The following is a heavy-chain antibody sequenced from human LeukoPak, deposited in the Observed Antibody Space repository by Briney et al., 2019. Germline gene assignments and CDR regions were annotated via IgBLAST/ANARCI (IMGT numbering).Heavy chain of an antibody. CDR3: ARDTSDYSGSYFDY. CDR1: GGSISSGSYY. D-gene: IGHD1-26*01. V-gene: IGHV4-61*02. Sequence: PSETLSLTCTVSGGSISSGSYYWSWIRQPAGKGLEWIGRIYTSGSTNYNPSLKSRVTISVDTSKNQFSLKLSSVTAADTAVYCCARDTSDYSGSYFDYWGQGTLVTVSS. J-gene: IGHJ4*02. CDR2: IYTSGST.